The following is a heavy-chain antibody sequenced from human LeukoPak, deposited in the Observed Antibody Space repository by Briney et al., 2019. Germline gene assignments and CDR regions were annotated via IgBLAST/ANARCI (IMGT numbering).Heavy chain of an antibody. D-gene: IGHD6-13*01. CDR2: IYSSGNT. J-gene: IGHJ6*02. Sequence: SETLSLTCTVSGGSFSSYYWTYIRQSAGKGLEWIGRIYSSGNTNYNPSLQSRVTMSIDTSKNQFALKLNSVTAADTAVYYCARHSSSWSPLSGYYYYGMDVWGQGTTVTVSS. CDR1: GGSFSSYY. V-gene: IGHV4-4*07. CDR3: ARHSSSWSPLSGYYYYGMDV.